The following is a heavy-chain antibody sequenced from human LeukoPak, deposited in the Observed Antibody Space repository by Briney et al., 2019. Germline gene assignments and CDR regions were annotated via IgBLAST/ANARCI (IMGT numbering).Heavy chain of an antibody. V-gene: IGHV1-69*04. D-gene: IGHD5-24*01. J-gene: IGHJ2*01. CDR2: IIPILGIA. Sequence: GASVKVSCKASGGTFSSYAISWVRQAPGQGLELMGRIIPILGIANYAQKFQGRVTITADKSTSTAYMELSSLRSEDTAVYYCARVNTEMATNWYFDLWGRGTLVTVSS. CDR3: ARVNTEMATNWYFDL. CDR1: GGTFSSYA.